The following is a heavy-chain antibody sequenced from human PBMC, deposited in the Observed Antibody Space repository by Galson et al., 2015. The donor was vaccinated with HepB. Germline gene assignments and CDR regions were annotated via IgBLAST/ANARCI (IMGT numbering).Heavy chain of an antibody. Sequence: SLRLSCAASGFTVSSTYMSWVRQAPGKGLEWVSVIYSIGSTYYADSVKGRFTISRDNSKNTLYLQMNSLRTEDTAVYYCARGYYHDSSGYPNAFDIWGQGTMVTVS. CDR1: GFTVSSTY. CDR3: ARGYYHDSSGYPNAFDI. CDR2: IYSIGST. J-gene: IGHJ3*02. D-gene: IGHD3-22*01. V-gene: IGHV3-66*02.